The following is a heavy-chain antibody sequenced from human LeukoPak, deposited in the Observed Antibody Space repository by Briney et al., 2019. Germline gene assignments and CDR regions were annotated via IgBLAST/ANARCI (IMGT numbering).Heavy chain of an antibody. CDR3: VRSGSDAFDV. CDR2: IYPNSGDT. Sequence: APVKVSCKASGYTFTGYYMHWVRQAPGQGLEWMGWIYPNSGDTKYAQKFQGRVTVTRDTSISTAFMEVNRLTSDDTAVYYCVRSGSDAFDVWGQGTMVTVSS. CDR1: GYTFTGYY. D-gene: IGHD1-26*01. V-gene: IGHV1-2*02. J-gene: IGHJ3*01.